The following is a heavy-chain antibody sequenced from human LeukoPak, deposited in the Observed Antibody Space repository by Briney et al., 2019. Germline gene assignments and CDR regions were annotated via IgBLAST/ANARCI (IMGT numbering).Heavy chain of an antibody. J-gene: IGHJ4*02. D-gene: IGHD3-16*01. Sequence: GGSLRLSCAASGFTFSDFALHWVRQAPGKGLQYVSAIGSMGTATHYADSVKGRFTISRDNAKNSLYLQMNGLGAEDTAVYYCARELNGYGYYFFDYWGPGTLVTVSS. CDR3: ARELNGYGYYFFDY. V-gene: IGHV3-64*02. CDR1: GFTFSDFA. CDR2: IGSMGTAT.